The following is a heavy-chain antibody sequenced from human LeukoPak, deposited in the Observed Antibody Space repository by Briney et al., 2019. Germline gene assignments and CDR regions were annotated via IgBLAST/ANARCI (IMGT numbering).Heavy chain of an antibody. J-gene: IGHJ4*02. CDR2: ISGSGGST. D-gene: IGHD3-9*01. CDR3: GHDILTGYQGNDY. CDR1: EFTFSSYS. Sequence: PGGSLRLSCAGSEFTFSSYSMNWVRQAPGKGLEWVSAISGSGGSTYYADSVKGRFTISRDNSKNTLYLQMNSLRAEDTDVYYCGHDILTGYQGNDYWGQGTLVTVSS. V-gene: IGHV3-23*01.